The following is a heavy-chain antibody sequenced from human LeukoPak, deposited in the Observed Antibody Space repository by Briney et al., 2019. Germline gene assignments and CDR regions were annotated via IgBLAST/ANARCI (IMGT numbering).Heavy chain of an antibody. CDR1: GFTFSSYA. CDR2: ISYDGSNK. D-gene: IGHD3-22*01. CDR3: ARDPKIFTMMNAFDI. Sequence: SGGSLRLSCAASGFTFSSYAMHWVRQAPGKGLEWVAVISYDGSNKYYADSVKGRFTISRDNSKNTLYLQMNSLRAEDTAVHYCARDPKIFTMMNAFDIWGQGTMVTVSS. J-gene: IGHJ3*02. V-gene: IGHV3-30-3*01.